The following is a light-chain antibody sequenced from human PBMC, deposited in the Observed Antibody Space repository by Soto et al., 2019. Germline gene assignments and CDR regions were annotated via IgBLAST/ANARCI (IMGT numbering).Light chain of an antibody. V-gene: IGKV1-33*01. J-gene: IGKJ2*01. CDR3: QQYHNVPYT. CDR2: DAS. CDR1: QDISNY. Sequence: DLQMTQSPSSLSASVGDRVTITCQASQDISNYLNWYQQKPGKAPKLLIYDASNLETGIPSRFSGSGSGTDFTFTINILQPEDIPTYYCQQYHNVPYTFGQGTKLEIK.